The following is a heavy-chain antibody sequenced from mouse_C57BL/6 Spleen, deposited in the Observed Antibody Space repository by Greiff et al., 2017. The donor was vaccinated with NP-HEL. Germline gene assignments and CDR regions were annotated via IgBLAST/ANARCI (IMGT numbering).Heavy chain of an antibody. CDR3: ARYGYYGYFDY. J-gene: IGHJ2*01. V-gene: IGHV1-81*01. CDR1: GYTFTSYG. Sequence: VKLVESGAELARPGASVKLSCKASGYTFTSYGISWVKQRTGQGLEWIGEIYPRSGNTYYNEKFKGKATLTADKSSSTAYMELRSLTSEDSAVYFCARYGYYGYFDYWGQGTTLTVSS. CDR2: IYPRSGNT. D-gene: IGHD1-1*01.